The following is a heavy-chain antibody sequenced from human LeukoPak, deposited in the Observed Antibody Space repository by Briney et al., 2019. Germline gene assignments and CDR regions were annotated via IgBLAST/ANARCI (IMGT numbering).Heavy chain of an antibody. V-gene: IGHV3-7*01. Sequence: GGSLRLSCAASGFTFSSYRMSWVRQAPGKGLEGVANIRQDESEKYYVDSVKGRFTISRDNAKNSLYLQMNSLRAEDTAVYYCARAAATHYDSSGYYPDAFDIWGQGTMVTVSS. CDR1: GFTFSSYR. CDR3: ARAAATHYDSSGYYPDAFDI. D-gene: IGHD3-22*01. CDR2: IRQDESEK. J-gene: IGHJ3*02.